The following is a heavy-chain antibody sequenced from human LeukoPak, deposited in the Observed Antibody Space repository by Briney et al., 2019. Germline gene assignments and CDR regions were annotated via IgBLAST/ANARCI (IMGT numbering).Heavy chain of an antibody. CDR1: GGSISSYY. V-gene: IGHV4-4*07. CDR2: IYTSGST. J-gene: IGHJ6*03. D-gene: IGHD2-2*01. CDR3: ARDGSGYCSSTSCLDYYYYYYMDV. Sequence: SETLSLTCTVSGGSISSYYWSWIRQPAGKGLEWIGRIYTSGSTNYNPSLKSRVTMSVDTSKNQFSLKLSSVTAADTAVYYCARDGSGYCSSTSCLDYYYYYYMDVWGKGTTVTVSS.